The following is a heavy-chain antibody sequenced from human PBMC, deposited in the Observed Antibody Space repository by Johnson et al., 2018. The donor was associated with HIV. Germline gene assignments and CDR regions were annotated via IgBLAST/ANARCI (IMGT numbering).Heavy chain of an antibody. CDR2: IKHDGSED. CDR1: GFTFSSYW. Sequence: VQLVESGGGLVQPGGSLRLSCAASGFTFSSYWMSWVRQAPGKGLEWVANIKHDGSEDYYVDSVKGRFTISRDNAKNSLYLQMNSPSAEDTAVYYCVRPAAAGRDDAFDIWGQGTMVTVSS. J-gene: IGHJ3*02. V-gene: IGHV3-7*01. CDR3: VRPAAAGRDDAFDI. D-gene: IGHD6-13*01.